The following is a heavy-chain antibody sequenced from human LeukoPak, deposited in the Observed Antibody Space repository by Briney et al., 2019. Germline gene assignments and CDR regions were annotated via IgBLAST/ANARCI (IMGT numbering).Heavy chain of an antibody. V-gene: IGHV1-24*01. Sequence: ASVTVSCKVSGYTLTELSMHWVRQAPGKGLEWMGGFDPEDGETIYAHTFQGRFTIPEATSTDTAYMELSSLRSEDRAVYYCATDIGPRITMVRGAVPYYYYGMDVWGQGTTVTVSS. CDR1: GYTLTELS. D-gene: IGHD3-10*01. J-gene: IGHJ6*02. CDR3: ATDIGPRITMVRGAVPYYYYGMDV. CDR2: FDPEDGET.